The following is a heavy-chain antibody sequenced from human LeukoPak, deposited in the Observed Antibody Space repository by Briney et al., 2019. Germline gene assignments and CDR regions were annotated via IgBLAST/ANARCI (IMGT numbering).Heavy chain of an antibody. Sequence: PGGSLKLPCAASGFTFSSYAMSWVRQAPGKGLEWVSAISGSGGSTYYADSVKGRFTISRDNSKNTLYLQMNSLRAEDTAVYYCAKAPRYFDWLSVDYWGQGTLVTVSS. V-gene: IGHV3-23*01. CDR2: ISGSGGST. CDR1: GFTFSSYA. J-gene: IGHJ4*02. D-gene: IGHD3-9*01. CDR3: AKAPRYFDWLSVDY.